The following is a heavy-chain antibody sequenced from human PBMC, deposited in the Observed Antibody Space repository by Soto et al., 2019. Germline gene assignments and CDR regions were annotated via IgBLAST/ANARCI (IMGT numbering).Heavy chain of an antibody. Sequence: VHLVETGGGLIQPGGSLRLSCAASGFTVSSNYMSWVRQAPGKGLEWVSVIYSGGSTYYADSVEGRFTISRDNSKNTLYFQLNSLRAEDTAVYYCARGSEVVGYTYGYLGYWGQGTLVTVSS. CDR1: GFTVSSNY. V-gene: IGHV3-53*02. CDR2: IYSGGST. CDR3: ARGSEVVGYTYGYLGY. D-gene: IGHD5-18*01. J-gene: IGHJ4*02.